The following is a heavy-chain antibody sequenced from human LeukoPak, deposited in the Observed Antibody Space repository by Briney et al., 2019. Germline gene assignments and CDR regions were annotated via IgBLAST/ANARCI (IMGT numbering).Heavy chain of an antibody. V-gene: IGHV3-30-3*01. D-gene: IGHD6-6*01. CDR1: GFTFSSYA. J-gene: IGHJ3*02. Sequence: GGSLRLSCAASGFTFSSYAMHWVRQAPGKGLGWVAVISYDGSNKYYADSVKGRFTISRDNSKNTLYLQMNSLRAEDTAVYYCASLPHYSSSAFDIWGQGTMVTVSS. CDR2: ISYDGSNK. CDR3: ASLPHYSSSAFDI.